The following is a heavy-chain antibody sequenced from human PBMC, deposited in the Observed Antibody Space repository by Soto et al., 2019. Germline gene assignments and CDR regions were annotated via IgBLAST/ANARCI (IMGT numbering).Heavy chain of an antibody. CDR2: IYHTGTT. Sequence: QLRESGPGLVKPSGTLSLTCFVSGASISSTYWWSWVRQTPGKRLEWIGQIYHTGTTSYNPSLTNRVTISLDKSNNQFSLRLTSMTAADTAVYYCATLPPRIVVVITDLPPWGQGTLVTVSS. D-gene: IGHD2-15*01. CDR3: ATLPPRIVVVITDLPP. V-gene: IGHV4-4*02. J-gene: IGHJ5*02. CDR1: GASISSTYW.